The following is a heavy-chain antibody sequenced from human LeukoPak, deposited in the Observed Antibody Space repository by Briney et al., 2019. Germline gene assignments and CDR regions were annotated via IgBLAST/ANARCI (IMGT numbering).Heavy chain of an antibody. V-gene: IGHV4-4*02. J-gene: IGHJ4*02. CDR1: GGSISSSNW. CDR2: IYHSGST. Sequence: SETLSLTCAVSGGSISSSNWWSWVRQPPGKGLEWIGEIYHSGSTNYNPSLKSRVTISVDKSKNQFSLKLSSVTAADTAVYYCARTSTLAPQDYFDYWGQGTLVTVSS. D-gene: IGHD4-23*01. CDR3: ARTSTLAPQDYFDY.